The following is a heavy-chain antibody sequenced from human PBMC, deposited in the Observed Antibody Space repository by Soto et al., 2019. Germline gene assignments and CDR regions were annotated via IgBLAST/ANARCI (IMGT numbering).Heavy chain of an antibody. CDR2: IDWDDDK. CDR3: AHIVLRTVFGLVTTTAIYFDF. CDR1: GFSLTTSGVG. D-gene: IGHD3-3*01. Sequence: QITLNESGPTVVRPTETLTLTCRFSGFSLTTSGVGVGWIRQSPGKAPEWLALIDWDDDKRYSASLKSRLTITQDTSKCQVVLTVSDLDPTDTATYYCAHIVLRTVFGLVTTTAIYFDFWGQGAPVAVSS. J-gene: IGHJ4*02. V-gene: IGHV2-5*02.